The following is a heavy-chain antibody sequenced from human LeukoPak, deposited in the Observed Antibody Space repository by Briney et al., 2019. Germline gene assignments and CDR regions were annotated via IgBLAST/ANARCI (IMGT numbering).Heavy chain of an antibody. CDR2: INPSGGST. D-gene: IGHD3-22*01. J-gene: IGHJ4*02. CDR3: ARVFHDSSGYYPYYFDY. Sequence: ASVKVSCKASGYTFTSYYMHWVRQAPGQGLKWMGIINPSGGSTSYAQKFQGRVTMTRDTSTSTVYMELRSLRSDDTAVYYCARVFHDSSGYYPYYFDYWGQGTLVPVSS. V-gene: IGHV1-46*01. CDR1: GYTFTSYY.